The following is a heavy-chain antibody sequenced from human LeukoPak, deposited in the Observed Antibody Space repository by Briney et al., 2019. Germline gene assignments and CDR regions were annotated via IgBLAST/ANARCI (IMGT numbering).Heavy chain of an antibody. CDR1: GGSISSYY. Sequence: SETLSLTCTVSGGSISSYYWSWIRQPPGKGLEWIGYIYYSGSTNYNPSLKSRVTISVDTSKNQFSLKLSSVTAADTAVYYCARSSGWYGYYYYYYMDVWGKGTTVTVSS. V-gene: IGHV4-59*01. J-gene: IGHJ6*03. D-gene: IGHD6-19*01. CDR3: ARSSGWYGYYYYYYMDV. CDR2: IYYSGST.